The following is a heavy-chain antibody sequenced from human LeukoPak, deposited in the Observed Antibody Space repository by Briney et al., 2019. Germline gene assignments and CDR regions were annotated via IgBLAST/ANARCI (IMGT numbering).Heavy chain of an antibody. J-gene: IGHJ4*02. D-gene: IGHD5-24*01. CDR3: ARGGRDGYNLVGY. Sequence: GGSLRVSCAASGFTFSSYWMHWVRQAPGKGLVWVSRINSDGSSTSYADSVKGRFTISRDNAKNTLYLQMNSLRAEDTAVYYCARGGRDGYNLVGYWGQGTLVTVSS. V-gene: IGHV3-74*01. CDR2: INSDGSST. CDR1: GFTFSSYW.